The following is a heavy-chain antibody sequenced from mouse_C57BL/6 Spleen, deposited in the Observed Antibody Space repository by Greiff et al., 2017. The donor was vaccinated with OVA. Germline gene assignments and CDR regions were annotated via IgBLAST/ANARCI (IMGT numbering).Heavy chain of an antibody. Sequence: QVQLQQSGPGLVQPSQSLSITCTVSGFSLTSSGVHWVRQSPGKGLEWLGVIWSGGSTDYNAAFISRLSISKDNSKSQVFFKMNSLQADDTTIYYCARGDFSNYVGYFDYWGQGTTLTVSS. J-gene: IGHJ2*01. V-gene: IGHV2-2*01. D-gene: IGHD2-5*01. CDR2: IWSGGST. CDR1: GFSLTSSG. CDR3: ARGDFSNYVGYFDY.